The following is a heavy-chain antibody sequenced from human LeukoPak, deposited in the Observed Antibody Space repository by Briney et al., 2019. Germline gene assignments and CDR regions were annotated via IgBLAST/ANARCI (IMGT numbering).Heavy chain of an antibody. CDR2: INHSGST. V-gene: IGHV4-34*01. D-gene: IGHD3-10*01. J-gene: IGHJ4*02. CDR3: ARAYYYGSGSLDY. CDR1: GGSFSGYY. Sequence: SETLSLTCAVYGGSFSGYYWSWIRQPPGKGLEWIGEINHSGSTNYNPSLKRRVTISVDTSKNQFSLKLSSVTAADTAVYYCARAYYYGSGSLDYWGQGTLVTVSS.